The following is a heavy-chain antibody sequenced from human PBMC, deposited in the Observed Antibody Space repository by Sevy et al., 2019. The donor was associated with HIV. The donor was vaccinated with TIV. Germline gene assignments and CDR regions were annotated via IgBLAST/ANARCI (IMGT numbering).Heavy chain of an antibody. Sequence: SETLSLTCTVSGDSINTYYWSWIRQPPGKGLEWICYVSHSGNTNYNPSLKSRVSMSLDTSRNKFSLKVKSVAAADTAVYYCARLRWDLVVVPGATPGCYFDYWGQGTLVTVSS. D-gene: IGHD2-2*01. CDR2: VSHSGNT. J-gene: IGHJ4*02. CDR3: ARLRWDLVVVPGATPGCYFDY. CDR1: GDSINTYY. V-gene: IGHV4-59*08.